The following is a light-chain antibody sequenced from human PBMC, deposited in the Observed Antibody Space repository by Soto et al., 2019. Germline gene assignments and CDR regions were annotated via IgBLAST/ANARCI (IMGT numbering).Light chain of an antibody. CDR3: VQYDEPPSRWT. J-gene: IGKJ1*01. CDR2: DAS. CDR1: QIVNSKY. V-gene: IGKV3-20*01. Sequence: EIVLTQSPGTLSLSPGERGTVSCRASQIVNSKYLAWYQHRPGQAPRLLIYDASERATGIPDRFSGSASGTDFILTINGLEPEDFAVYYCVQYDEPPSRWTFGQGTKV.